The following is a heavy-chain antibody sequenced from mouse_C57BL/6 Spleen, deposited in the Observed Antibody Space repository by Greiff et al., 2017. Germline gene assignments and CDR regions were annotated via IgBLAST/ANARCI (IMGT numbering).Heavy chain of an antibody. CDR2: IYPGNGDT. Sequence: EVQLQQSGTVLARPGASVKMSCKTSGYTFTSYWMHWVKQRPGQGLEWIGAIYPGNGDTSYNQKFKGKAKLTAVTSASTAYMELSSLTTEDSAVYYCTRSIYYGNSMDYWGQGTSVTVSS. V-gene: IGHV1-5*01. J-gene: IGHJ4*01. CDR3: TRSIYYGNSMDY. D-gene: IGHD2-1*01. CDR1: GYTFTSYW.